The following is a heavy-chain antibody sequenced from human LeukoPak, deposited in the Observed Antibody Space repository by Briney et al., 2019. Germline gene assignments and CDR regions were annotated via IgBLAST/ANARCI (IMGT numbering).Heavy chain of an antibody. V-gene: IGHV3-33*01. Sequence: GRSLRLSCAASGFTFGSYGMHWVRQAPGKGLEWVAVIWYDGSNKYYADSVKGRFTISRDNSKNTLYLQMNSLRAEDTAVYYCAREPHYYGSGPFDYWGQGTLVTVSS. J-gene: IGHJ4*02. CDR1: GFTFGSYG. CDR2: IWYDGSNK. D-gene: IGHD3-10*01. CDR3: AREPHYYGSGPFDY.